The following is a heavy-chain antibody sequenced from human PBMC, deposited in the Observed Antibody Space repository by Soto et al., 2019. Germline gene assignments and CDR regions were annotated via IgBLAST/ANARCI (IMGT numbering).Heavy chain of an antibody. CDR2: ISSSSSYI. J-gene: IGHJ4*02. D-gene: IGHD1-26*01. Sequence: VQPVESGGGLVKPGGSLRLSCAASGFTFSSYSMNWVRQAPGKGLEWVSSISSSSSYIYYADSVKGRFTISRDNAKNSLYLQMNSLRAEDTAVYYCARGDRGSYYVAYWGQGTLVTVSS. V-gene: IGHV3-21*01. CDR1: GFTFSSYS. CDR3: ARGDRGSYYVAY.